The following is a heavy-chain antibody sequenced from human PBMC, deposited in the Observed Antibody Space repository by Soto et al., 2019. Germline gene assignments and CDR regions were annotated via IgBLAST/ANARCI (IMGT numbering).Heavy chain of an antibody. Sequence: SETLSLTCTVSGGSISSSGSYWGWIRQPPGKGLEWIGTFSYSGSTYYNSSLKSRLTISVDTSKNQFSLRLSSVTAADTAVYYCARLAGNIVVVPAAPIDHWGQGTLVTVSS. CDR1: GGSISSSGSY. J-gene: IGHJ4*02. V-gene: IGHV4-39*01. CDR2: FSYSGST. CDR3: ARLAGNIVVVPAAPIDH. D-gene: IGHD2-2*01.